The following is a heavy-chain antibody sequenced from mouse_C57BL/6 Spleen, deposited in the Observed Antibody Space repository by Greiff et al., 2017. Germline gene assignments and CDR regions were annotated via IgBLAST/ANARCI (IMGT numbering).Heavy chain of an antibody. CDR3: ARGEEDWYFDV. J-gene: IGHJ1*03. CDR2: ISYDGSN. CDR1: GYSITSGYY. V-gene: IGHV3-6*01. Sequence: VQLKESGPGLVKPSQSLSLTCSVTGYSITSGYYWNWIRQFPGNKLEWMGYISYDGSNNYNPSLKNRISITRDTSKNQFFLKLNSVTTEDTATYYCARGEEDWYFDVWGTGTTVTVSS.